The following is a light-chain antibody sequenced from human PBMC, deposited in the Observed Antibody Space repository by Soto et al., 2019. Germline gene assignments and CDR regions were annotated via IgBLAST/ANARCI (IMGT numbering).Light chain of an antibody. J-gene: IGKJ5*01. Sequence: AIQLTQSPSSLSASVGDRVTITCRASQGISTLLAWYQQKPGKAPKVLIYESSLLQSGVPSRFSGSGSGTDFTLTISSLQPEDFATYYCQHFKSFPINFGQGTRLEIK. CDR1: QGISTL. CDR2: ESS. V-gene: IGKV1-13*02. CDR3: QHFKSFPIN.